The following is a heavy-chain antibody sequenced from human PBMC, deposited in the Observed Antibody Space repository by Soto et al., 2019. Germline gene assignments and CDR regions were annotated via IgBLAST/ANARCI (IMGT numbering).Heavy chain of an antibody. CDR1: VFTFSSYG. D-gene: IGHD2-2*01. V-gene: IGHV3-33*01. Sequence: GWSLRLSCATSVFTFSSYGMHWVRQAPGKGLEWVAVIWYDGSNKYYADAVKGRFTISRDNSKNTLYLQMNSLRAEDTAVYYCARGAPYCSSTSCSSVLDAFDIWGQGTMVTVSS. CDR2: IWYDGSNK. CDR3: ARGAPYCSSTSCSSVLDAFDI. J-gene: IGHJ3*02.